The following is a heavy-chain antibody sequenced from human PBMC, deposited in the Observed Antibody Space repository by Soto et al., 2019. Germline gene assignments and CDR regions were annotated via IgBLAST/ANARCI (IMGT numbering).Heavy chain of an antibody. CDR1: GGSISSGGYY. V-gene: IGHV4-31*03. CDR3: ARVAGVERWLQWLDY. CDR2: IYYSGST. J-gene: IGHJ4*02. Sequence: PSETLSLTCTVSGGSISSGGYYWSWIRQHPGKGLEWIGYIYYSGSTYYNPSLKSRVTISVDTSKNQFSLKLSSVTAADTAVYYCARVAGVERWLQWLDYWGQGTLVTVSS. D-gene: IGHD5-12*01.